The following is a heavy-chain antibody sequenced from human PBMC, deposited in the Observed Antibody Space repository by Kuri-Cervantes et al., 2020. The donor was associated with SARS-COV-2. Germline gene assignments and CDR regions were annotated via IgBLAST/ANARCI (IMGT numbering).Heavy chain of an antibody. CDR1: GFTFNDYC. CDR3: ARARVLPTYFDY. D-gene: IGHD2/OR15-2a*01. V-gene: IGHV3-11*04. CDR2: ISSSGNNM. J-gene: IGHJ4*02. Sequence: GGSLRLSCAASGFTFNDYCMGWIRQAPGKGLEWVSYISSSGNNMYYADSVRGRFTISRDNAKNSLYLQMNSLRAEDTAVYYCARARVLPTYFDYWGQGTWSPSPQ.